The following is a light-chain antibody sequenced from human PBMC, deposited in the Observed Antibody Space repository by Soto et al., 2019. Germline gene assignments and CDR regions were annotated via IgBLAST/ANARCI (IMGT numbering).Light chain of an antibody. CDR1: QVISTS. Sequence: DIQLTQSPSFLSPSIGESVTITCGASQVISTSLAWYQVKPGKAPKLLIYAASTLESGVPSRLRATVSGTEFSLTITSLQTEDFATYYCQQLFDYPITFGHGTRLEI. V-gene: IGKV1-9*01. CDR3: QQLFDYPIT. J-gene: IGKJ5*01. CDR2: AAS.